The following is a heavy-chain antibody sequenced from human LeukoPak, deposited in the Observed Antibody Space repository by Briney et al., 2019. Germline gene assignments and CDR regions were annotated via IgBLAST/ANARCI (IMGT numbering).Heavy chain of an antibody. CDR3: ARGSLSGMVRGVLDY. CDR2: ISSSSSYI. V-gene: IGHV3-21*05. D-gene: IGHD3-10*01. Sequence: GGSLRLSCAASGFTFSSYEMNWVRQAPGKGLEWVSYISSSSSYIYYADSVKGRFTISRDNAKNSLYLQMNSLRAEDTAVYYCARGSLSGMVRGVLDYWGQGTLVTVSS. J-gene: IGHJ4*02. CDR1: GFTFSSYE.